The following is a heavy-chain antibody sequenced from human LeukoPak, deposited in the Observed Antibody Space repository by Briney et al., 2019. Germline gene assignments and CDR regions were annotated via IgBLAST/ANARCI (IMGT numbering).Heavy chain of an antibody. CDR1: GFTFSSYA. J-gene: IGHJ4*02. D-gene: IGHD3-22*01. CDR3: AKDVQGAYYDSSGYVY. V-gene: IGHV3-23*01. Sequence: GGSLRLSCAASGFTFSSYAMSWVRQVPGKGLEWVSAISGSGGSTYYADSVKGRFTISRDNSKNTLYLQMNSLRAEDTAVYYCAKDVQGAYYDSSGYVYWGQGTLVTVSS. CDR2: ISGSGGST.